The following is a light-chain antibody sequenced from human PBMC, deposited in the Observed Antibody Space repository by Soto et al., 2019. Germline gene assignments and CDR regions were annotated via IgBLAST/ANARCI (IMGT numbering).Light chain of an antibody. CDR2: EVT. CDR1: RLDVGGYNY. CDR3: CSYVSSKTYL. J-gene: IGLJ1*01. Sequence: QSVLTQPASVSGSPGQSITISCTGTRLDVGGYNYVSWYQQQPGKAPKLIIYEVTNRPSGVSDRFSGSTSDNTASLTISGLQTEDEADSYCCSYVSSKTYLFGTGTKGTVL. V-gene: IGLV2-14*03.